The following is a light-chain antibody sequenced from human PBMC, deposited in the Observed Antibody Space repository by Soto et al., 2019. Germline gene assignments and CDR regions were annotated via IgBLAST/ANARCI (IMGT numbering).Light chain of an antibody. Sequence: DIQMTQSPSSLSAFVGDSITITCQASQDIKNYLNWYQHKPGKAPKLLIYDAFKSDTGVPSRFSGSESGTDSTSTINNLQHEDIETYFCQQFDSLPPTFGGGTRV. CDR1: QDIKNY. V-gene: IGKV1-33*01. J-gene: IGKJ4*01. CDR2: DAF. CDR3: QQFDSLPPT.